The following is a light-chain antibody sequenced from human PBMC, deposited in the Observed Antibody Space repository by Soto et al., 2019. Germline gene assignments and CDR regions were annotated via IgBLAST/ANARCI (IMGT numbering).Light chain of an antibody. V-gene: IGKV1-5*03. CDR1: QSISSW. CDR2: KAS. J-gene: IGKJ1*01. CDR3: QHYNTYPWT. Sequence: DIQMTQSPSTLSASVGDRVTITCRASQSISSWVAWYQQKPGKGPKLLIYKASHLESGVPSRFSGSGSGTEFTLTISSLQPGDFATDYCQHYNTYPWTFGHGTKVYIK.